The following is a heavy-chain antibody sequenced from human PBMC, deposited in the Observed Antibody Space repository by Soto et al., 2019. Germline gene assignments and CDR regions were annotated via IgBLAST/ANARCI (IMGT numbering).Heavy chain of an antibody. CDR3: ARDLEIECSGGSCPPGY. D-gene: IGHD2-15*01. Sequence: QVQLVESGGGVVQPGRSLRLSCAASGFTFSSYGMHWVRQAPGKGLEWVAVIWYDGSNKYYADSVKGRFTISRDNSKNTLYLQMNSLRAEDTAVYYCARDLEIECSGGSCPPGYWGQGTLVTVSS. CDR2: IWYDGSNK. V-gene: IGHV3-33*01. J-gene: IGHJ4*02. CDR1: GFTFSSYG.